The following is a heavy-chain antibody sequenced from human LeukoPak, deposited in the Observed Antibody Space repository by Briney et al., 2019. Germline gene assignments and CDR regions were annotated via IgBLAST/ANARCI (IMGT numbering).Heavy chain of an antibody. CDR1: GYTFTSYY. CDR2: INPNSGGT. CDR3: AREFIAAAGTHSWFDP. V-gene: IGHV1-2*02. Sequence: ASVKVSCKASGYTFTSYYMHWVRQAPGQGLEWMGWINPNSGGTNYAQKFQGRGTMTRDTSISTAYMELSRLRPDDTAVYYCAREFIAAAGTHSWFDPWGQGTLVTVSS. J-gene: IGHJ5*02. D-gene: IGHD6-13*01.